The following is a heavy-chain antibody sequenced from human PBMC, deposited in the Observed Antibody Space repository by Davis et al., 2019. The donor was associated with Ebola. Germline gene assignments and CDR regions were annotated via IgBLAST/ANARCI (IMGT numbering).Heavy chain of an antibody. J-gene: IGHJ4*02. CDR1: GFTFSSYG. CDR2: IWYDGSNK. D-gene: IGHD2-2*02. Sequence: GESLKISCAASGFTFSSYGMHWVRQAPGKGLEWVAVIWYDGSNKYYADSVKGRFTISRDNSKNTLYLQMNSLRAEDTAVYYCARDGGYTGDYWGQGTLVTVSS. CDR3: ARDGGYTGDY. V-gene: IGHV3-33*01.